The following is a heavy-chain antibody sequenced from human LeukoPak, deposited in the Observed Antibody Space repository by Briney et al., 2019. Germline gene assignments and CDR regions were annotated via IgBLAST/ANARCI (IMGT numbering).Heavy chain of an antibody. CDR3: ARGRGSWYGVYFDY. V-gene: IGHV3-11*01. CDR1: GFTFSDYY. CDR2: SSSGSTI. Sequence: PGGSLRLSCAASGFTFSDYYMSWIRQAPGKGLEWISSSGSTIYYADSVKGRFTISRDNAKNSLYLQMNSLRAEDTAVYYCARGRGSWYGVYFDYWGQGTLVTVSS. D-gene: IGHD6-13*01. J-gene: IGHJ4*02.